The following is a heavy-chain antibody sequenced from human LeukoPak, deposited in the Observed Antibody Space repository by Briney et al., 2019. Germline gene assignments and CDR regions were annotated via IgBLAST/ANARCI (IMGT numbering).Heavy chain of an antibody. CDR3: ARDAIFGVVKGPNWFDP. Sequence: ASVKVSCKASGYSFTSYGISWVRQAPGQGLEWMGWITAYNGNTHFARNLRDRVTMTTDTSANTVYLELRNLRSDDTAVYYCARDAIFGVVKGPNWFDPWGQGTLVTVSS. V-gene: IGHV1-18*01. CDR1: GYSFTSYG. J-gene: IGHJ5*02. D-gene: IGHD3-3*01. CDR2: ITAYNGNT.